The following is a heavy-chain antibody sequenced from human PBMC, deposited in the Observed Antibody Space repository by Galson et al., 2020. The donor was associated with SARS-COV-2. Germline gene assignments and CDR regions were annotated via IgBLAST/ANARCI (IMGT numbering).Heavy chain of an antibody. CDR3: TRGSNSRPVYRFYP. Sequence: GESLKITCKASGYTFSGHYMHWVRLAPGQGLEWMGRINPNSGDTDVAQKFQGRVTMTTDTSLTTPYMELSRLTSDDTAVYYCTRGSNSRPVYRFYPWGQGTLVTGSA. V-gene: IGHV1-2*06. CDR2: INPNSGDT. D-gene: IGHD3-10*01. J-gene: IGHJ5*02. CDR1: GYTFSGHY.